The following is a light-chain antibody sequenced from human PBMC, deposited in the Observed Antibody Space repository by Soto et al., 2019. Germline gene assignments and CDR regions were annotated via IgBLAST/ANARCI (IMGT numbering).Light chain of an antibody. CDR1: QSVSSSY. CDR3: QHYGTSPEVT. CDR2: GAS. V-gene: IGKV3-20*01. J-gene: IGKJ5*01. Sequence: EIVLTQSPCTLSLPPGERATLSCRASQSVSSSYLAWYQQKPGQAPRLLMHGASSRATGIPDRFSGSGSGADFTLTISRVEPEDFAVYYCQHYGTSPEVTFGQGTRLEIK.